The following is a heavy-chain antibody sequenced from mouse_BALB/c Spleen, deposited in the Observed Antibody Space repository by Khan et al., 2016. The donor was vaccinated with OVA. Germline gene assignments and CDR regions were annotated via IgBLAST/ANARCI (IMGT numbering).Heavy chain of an antibody. Sequence: EVELVESGGGLVQPGGSRKLSCAASGFTFSRFGMHWVRQAPEKGLEWVAYISNGSSSIYYADTVKGRFTISRDNPKNTLFLQMTSLRSEDTAMYYCARDSNCDYWGQGTTLTVSS. V-gene: IGHV5-17*02. J-gene: IGHJ2*01. CDR2: ISNGSSSI. CDR1: GFTFSRFG. CDR3: ARDSNCDY.